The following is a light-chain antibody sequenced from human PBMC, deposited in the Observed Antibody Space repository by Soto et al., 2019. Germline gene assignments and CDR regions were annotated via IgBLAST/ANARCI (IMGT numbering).Light chain of an antibody. J-gene: IGLJ1*01. V-gene: IGLV2-14*01. CDR1: SSDVGGYNF. CDR3: TSYTSSSIFYV. Sequence: QSALTQPASVSASPGQSITISCTGTSSDVGGYNFVSWFQHHPGKAPKVMIYEVSNRPSGVSNRFSGSKSGNTASLTISGLQAEDEADYYCTSYTSSSIFYVFGTGTKVTVL. CDR2: EVS.